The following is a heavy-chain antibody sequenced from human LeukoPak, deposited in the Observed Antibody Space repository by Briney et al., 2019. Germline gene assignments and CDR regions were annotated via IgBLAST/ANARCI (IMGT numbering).Heavy chain of an antibody. V-gene: IGHV1-46*01. D-gene: IGHD5-18*01. CDR3: ASLEKRGYSYGYVSFGY. CDR1: GYTFTSYY. Sequence: ASVKVSCKASGYTFTSYYMHWVRQAPGQGLEWMGIINPSGGSTSYAQKFQGRVTMTRDTSTSTVYMELSSLRSEDTAVYYCASLEKRGYSYGYVSFGYWGQGTLVTVSS. J-gene: IGHJ4*02. CDR2: INPSGGST.